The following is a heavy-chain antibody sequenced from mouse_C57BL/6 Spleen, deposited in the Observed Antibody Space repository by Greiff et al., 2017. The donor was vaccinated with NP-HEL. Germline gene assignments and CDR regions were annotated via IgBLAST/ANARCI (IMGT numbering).Heavy chain of an antibody. CDR1: GYTFTSYW. J-gene: IGHJ4*01. Sequence: VQLQQPGAELVMPGASVKLSCKASGYTFTSYWMHWVKQRPGQGLEWIGEIDPSDSYTNYNQKFKGKSTLTVDKSSSTAYMQLSSLTSEDSAVYYCVRSTMVTTRAMDYWGQGTSVTVSS. V-gene: IGHV1-69*01. CDR2: IDPSDSYT. CDR3: VRSTMVTTRAMDY. D-gene: IGHD2-2*01.